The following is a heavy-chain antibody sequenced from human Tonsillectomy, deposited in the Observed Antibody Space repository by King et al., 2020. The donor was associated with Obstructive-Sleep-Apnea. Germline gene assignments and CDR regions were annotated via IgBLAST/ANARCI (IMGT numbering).Heavy chain of an antibody. CDR2: ISSSSSYI. V-gene: IGHV3-21*01. CDR3: AREEAYSYGYSPNYLDF. CDR1: GFTFSSYS. D-gene: IGHD5-18*01. J-gene: IGHJ4*02. Sequence: ESQLVQSGGGLVKPGGSLRLSCAASGFTFSSYSMNWVRQAPGKGLEWVACISSSSSYIYYADSVKGRFTIYRDNDKNSLYLQMNSLRAEDTAVYTCAREEAYSYGYSPNYLDFWGQGALVTVSP.